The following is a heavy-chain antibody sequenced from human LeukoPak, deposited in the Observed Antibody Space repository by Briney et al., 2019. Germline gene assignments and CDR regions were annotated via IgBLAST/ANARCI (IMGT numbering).Heavy chain of an antibody. J-gene: IGHJ6*03. D-gene: IGHD5-18*01. CDR3: ARVGNSYGGYYYMDV. V-gene: IGHV4-30-4*08. CDR1: GGSISSGDYY. CDR2: IYYSGST. Sequence: PSQTLSLTCTVSGGSISSGDYYWSWIRQPPGKGLEWIGYIYYSGSTYYNPSLKSRVTISVDTSKNQFSLKLSSVTAADTAVYYCARVGNSYGGYYYMDVWGKGTTVTVSS.